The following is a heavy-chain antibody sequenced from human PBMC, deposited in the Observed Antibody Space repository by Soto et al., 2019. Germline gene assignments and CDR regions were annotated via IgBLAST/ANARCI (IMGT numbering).Heavy chain of an antibody. D-gene: IGHD2-2*01. Sequence: ASVKVSCKASGYTFTDYYMHWVRQAPGQGLEWMGWINPNSGGTKYAQKFQDRVTMTSDTSTSTASMELRRLRSDDTAVYFCARVRYRNVIHVWGQGTLVTVSS. CDR3: ARVRYRNVIHV. V-gene: IGHV1-2*02. J-gene: IGHJ4*02. CDR1: GYTFTDYY. CDR2: INPNSGGT.